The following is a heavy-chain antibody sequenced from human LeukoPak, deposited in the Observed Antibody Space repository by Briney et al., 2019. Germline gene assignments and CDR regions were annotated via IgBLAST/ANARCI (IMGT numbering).Heavy chain of an antibody. CDR1: GFTVSSNY. V-gene: IGHV3-30*02. D-gene: IGHD6-19*01. Sequence: GGSLRLSCAASGFTVSSNYMNWVRQAPGKGLEWVASIRSDGSDKKYADSVKGQFTISRDNSKSTLNLQMNSLRPEDTAVYYCAKSQVTGWYDFDYWGQGTLVIVSS. J-gene: IGHJ4*02. CDR2: IRSDGSDK. CDR3: AKSQVTGWYDFDY.